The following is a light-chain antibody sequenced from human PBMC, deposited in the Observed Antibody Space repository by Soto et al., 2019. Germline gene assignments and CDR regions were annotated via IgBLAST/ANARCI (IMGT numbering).Light chain of an antibody. CDR3: QQYNSYSE. CDR1: QSISSW. V-gene: IGKV1-5*03. CDR2: KAS. Sequence: DIQMTQSPSTLSASVGDRVTITCRASQSISSWLAWYQQKPGKAPKLLIYKASSLESGVPSRFSGSGSGTEFTLTISSLQPDDFATYSCQQYNSYSEFGQGTKVEIK. J-gene: IGKJ1*01.